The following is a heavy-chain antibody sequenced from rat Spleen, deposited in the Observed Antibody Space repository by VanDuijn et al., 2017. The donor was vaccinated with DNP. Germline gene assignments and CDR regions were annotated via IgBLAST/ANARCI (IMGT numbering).Heavy chain of an antibody. CDR1: EFTFSKSD. CDR3: ARLLAGRSYYFDY. V-gene: IGHV5-22*01. J-gene: IGHJ2*01. D-gene: IGHD2-7*01. Sequence: EVQLEESGGGLVQPGRSLQLSCVASEFTFSKSDVAWVRQAPKKGLEWVASITNGGSSTYYGDSVKGRFTMSRDNAKSTLYLQMNSLRSEDTATYYCARLLAGRSYYFDYWGQGVMVTVSS. CDR2: ITNGGSST.